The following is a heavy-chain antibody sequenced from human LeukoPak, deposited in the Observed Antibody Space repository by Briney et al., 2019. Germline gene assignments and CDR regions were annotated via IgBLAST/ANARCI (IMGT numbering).Heavy chain of an antibody. D-gene: IGHD4-17*01. V-gene: IGHV1-18*01. CDR3: ARHGDYVPPYYYYGMDV. CDR1: GYTFSSYG. CDR2: ISVINNANT. J-gene: IGHJ6*02. Sequence: ASVKVSCKASGYTFSSYGINWVRQAPGQGLEWMGWISVINNANTRYAQNFQGRLTMTTDTSTTTAYMELRSLRSDDAAVYYCARHGDYVPPYYYYGMDVWGQGTTVTVSS.